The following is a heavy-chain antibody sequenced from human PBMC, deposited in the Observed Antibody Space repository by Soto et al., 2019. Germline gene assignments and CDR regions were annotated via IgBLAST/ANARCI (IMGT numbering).Heavy chain of an antibody. CDR1: GGSVTSGNYY. D-gene: IGHD1-1*01. J-gene: IGHJ3*02. Sequence: QVQLQQWGAGLLKPSETLSLTCAVFGGSVTSGNYYWSWIRQPPGKGLEWIGEMSHSGGTHFNPSLKSRVPTSVDTSKNQCSLKMGSVTAADTALYYCARVERGTATTVVDAFEIWGPGTMVTVSS. CDR2: MSHSGGT. CDR3: ARVERGTATTVVDAFEI. V-gene: IGHV4-34*01.